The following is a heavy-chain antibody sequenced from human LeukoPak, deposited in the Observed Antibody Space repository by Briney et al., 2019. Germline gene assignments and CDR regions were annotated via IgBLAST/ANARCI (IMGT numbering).Heavy chain of an antibody. CDR3: ATDCSSTSCYLFDP. Sequence: ASVKVSCKASGYTFTGYYMHWVRQAPGQGLEWMGRINPNSGGTNYAQKFQGRVTMTRDTSISTAYMELSRLRSGDTAVYYCATDCSSTSCYLFDPWGQGTLVTVSS. CDR1: GYTFTGYY. CDR2: INPNSGGT. J-gene: IGHJ5*02. D-gene: IGHD2-2*01. V-gene: IGHV1-2*06.